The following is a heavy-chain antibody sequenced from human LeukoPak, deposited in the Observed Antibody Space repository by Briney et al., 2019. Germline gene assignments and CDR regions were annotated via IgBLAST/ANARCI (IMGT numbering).Heavy chain of an antibody. J-gene: IGHJ4*02. D-gene: IGHD4-17*01. V-gene: IGHV1-18*01. CDR3: ARDEDYGIFVNVDY. CDR1: GYTFTSYG. Sequence: ASVKVSCKASGYTFTSYGISWVRQAPGQGLEWMGWISTANGNTKYAQQFQDRVTMTTDTSTTTAYMELRSLRSDDTAVYYCARDEDYGIFVNVDYWGQGTLVTVSS. CDR2: ISTANGNT.